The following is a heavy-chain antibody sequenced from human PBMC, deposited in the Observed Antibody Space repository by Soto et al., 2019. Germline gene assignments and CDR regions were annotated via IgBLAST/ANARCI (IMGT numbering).Heavy chain of an antibody. CDR2: INAGNGNP. D-gene: IGHD2-2*01. CDR3: ASVPAATNWFDP. V-gene: IGHV1-3*01. Sequence: QVQLVQSGAEVKKPGASVKVSCKASGYTFTSYAMHWVRQAPGQRLEWMGWINAGNGNPKYSQKFQGRVTITRDTSASTAYMELSSLRSDDTAVYYFASVPAATNWFDPWGQGTLVTVCS. J-gene: IGHJ5*02. CDR1: GYTFTSYA.